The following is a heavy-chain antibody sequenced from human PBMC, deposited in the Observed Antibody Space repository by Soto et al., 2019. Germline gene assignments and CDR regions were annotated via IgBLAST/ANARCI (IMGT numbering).Heavy chain of an antibody. D-gene: IGHD2-15*01. CDR1: GYTFTPHD. CDR3: ARGLYCSGGTCSDS. J-gene: IGHJ4*02. CDR2: MNPNSGYI. Sequence: QVQLVQSGAEVKRPGASVKVSCKASGYTFTPHDINWVRQATGQGLEWMGRMNPNSGYIDFAQRFQGRLTMTTNTSISTAYMELRSLRSEDTAIYYCARGLYCSGGTCSDSWGQGTLVIVSS. V-gene: IGHV1-8*01.